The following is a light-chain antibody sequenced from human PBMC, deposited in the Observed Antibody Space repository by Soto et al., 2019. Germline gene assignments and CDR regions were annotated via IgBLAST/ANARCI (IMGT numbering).Light chain of an antibody. Sequence: DIQMTQPPSSLSASVGDRVTITCRASQPVSNFVAWYQHRPGMATKVLMYAPSTLQTGVSSRFIGSGSGTDFTLTISRLLPEDFATYYCQQTHSAPWTFGQGTRVDVK. V-gene: IGKV1-39*01. J-gene: IGKJ1*01. CDR2: APS. CDR1: QPVSNF. CDR3: QQTHSAPWT.